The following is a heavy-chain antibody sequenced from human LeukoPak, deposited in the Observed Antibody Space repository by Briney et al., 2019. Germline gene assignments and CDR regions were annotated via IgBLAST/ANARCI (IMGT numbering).Heavy chain of an antibody. CDR1: GGSISSYY. CDR3: AAQVIAAAAPSNY. J-gene: IGHJ4*02. V-gene: IGHV4-59*08. D-gene: IGHD6-13*01. Sequence: PSETLSLTCTVSGGSISSYYCSWIRQPPGKGLEWIGYIYDSGSTNYNPSLKSRVTISVDTSKSQFSLKLSSVTAADTAVYFCAAQVIAAAAPSNYWGQGALVTVSS. CDR2: IYDSGST.